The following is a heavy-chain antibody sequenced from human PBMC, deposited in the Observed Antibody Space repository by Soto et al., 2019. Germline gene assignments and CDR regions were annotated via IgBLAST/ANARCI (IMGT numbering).Heavy chain of an antibody. CDR2: IYYSGST. J-gene: IGHJ3*02. V-gene: IGHV4-59*01. CDR3: ASVYSGYDYDAFDI. CDR1: GGSISSYY. Sequence: PSETLSLTCTVSGGSISSYYWSWIRQTPGKGLEWIGYIYYSGSTNYNPSLKSRVTISVDTSKNQFSLKLSSVTAADTAVYYCASVYSGYDYDAFDIWGQGTMVTVSS. D-gene: IGHD5-12*01.